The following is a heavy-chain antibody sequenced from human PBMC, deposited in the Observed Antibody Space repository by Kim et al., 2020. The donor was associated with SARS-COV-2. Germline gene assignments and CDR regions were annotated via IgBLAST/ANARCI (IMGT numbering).Heavy chain of an antibody. CDR1: GFTFGDYA. J-gene: IGHJ4*02. CDR2: ISWNSGSI. V-gene: IGHV3-9*01. D-gene: IGHD6-13*01. Sequence: GGSLRLSCAASGFTFGDYAMHWVRQAPGKGLEWVSGISWNSGSIGYADSVKGRFTISRDNAKNSLYLQMNSLRAEDTALYYCAKDIEEEYSSSWLPFDYWGQGTLVTVSS. CDR3: AKDIEEEYSSSWLPFDY.